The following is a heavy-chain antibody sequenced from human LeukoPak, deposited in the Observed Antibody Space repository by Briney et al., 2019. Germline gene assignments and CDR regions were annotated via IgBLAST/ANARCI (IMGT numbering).Heavy chain of an antibody. CDR2: ISHSGSTI. Sequence: GGSLRLSCAASGFTFSSYAMSWIRQAPEKGLEWLSYISHSGSTIYYADSVKGRFTISRDNAKNSLYLQMNSLRAEDTALYYCATYGSGRGTFFDSWGQGTLVTVSS. J-gene: IGHJ4*01. CDR3: ATYGSGRGTFFDS. D-gene: IGHD3-10*01. CDR1: GFTFSSYA. V-gene: IGHV3-11*04.